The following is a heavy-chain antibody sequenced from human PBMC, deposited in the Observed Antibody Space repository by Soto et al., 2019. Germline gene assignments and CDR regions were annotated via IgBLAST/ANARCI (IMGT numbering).Heavy chain of an antibody. CDR3: AKDRWSTLTFFAS. CDR2: ISGSGGTT. Sequence: PGGSLRLSCAASGFTFSSHAMNWVRQAPGKGLEWVSVISGSGGTTYYADSVKGRFTISRDNSKNTLYLQMNSLRAEDTALYYCAKDRWSTLTFFASWGQGSLVTVSS. J-gene: IGHJ4*02. CDR1: GFTFSSHA. V-gene: IGHV3-23*01. D-gene: IGHD4-17*01.